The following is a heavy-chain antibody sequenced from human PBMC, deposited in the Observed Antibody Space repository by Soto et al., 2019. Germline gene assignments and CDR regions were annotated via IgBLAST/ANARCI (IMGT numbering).Heavy chain of an antibody. J-gene: IGHJ2*01. CDR3: ALSGDYPYWYFDL. CDR2: IYYSGST. V-gene: IGHV4-39*01. CDR1: GGSISSSSYY. Sequence: SETLSLTCTVSGGSISSSSYYWGWIRQPLGKGLEWIGSIYYSGSTYYNPSLKSRVTISVDTSKNQFSLKLSSVTAADTAAYYCALSGDYPYWYFDLWGRGTLVTVSS. D-gene: IGHD4-17*01.